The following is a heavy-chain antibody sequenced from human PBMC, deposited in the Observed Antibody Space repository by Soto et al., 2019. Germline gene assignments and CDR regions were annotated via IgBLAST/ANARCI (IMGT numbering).Heavy chain of an antibody. V-gene: IGHV1-2*02. Sequence: APVKVSCKASGYTFTGYYMHWVRQAPGQGLEWMGWINPDSGGTNYAQKFQGRVTMTRDTSISTAYMELSRLRSDDTAVYYCARDEYYGSGTASDYYYYYGMDVWGQGTTVTVSS. CDR2: INPDSGGT. J-gene: IGHJ6*02. CDR1: GYTFTGYY. D-gene: IGHD3-10*01. CDR3: ARDEYYGSGTASDYYYYYGMDV.